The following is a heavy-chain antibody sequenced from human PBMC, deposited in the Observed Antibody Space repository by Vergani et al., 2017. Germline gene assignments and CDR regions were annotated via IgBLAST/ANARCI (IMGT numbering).Heavy chain of an antibody. CDR1: VFALTRHA. D-gene: IGHD6-13*01. V-gene: IGHV3-48*01. J-gene: IGHJ6*02. Sequence: VQLVESGGGVVQPGTSLRLSCVVSVFALTRHAMYWVRQAPGKGLEWVSYISSSSSTIYYADSVTGRFTISRDNAKTSLYLQMNRLRAEDTAVYYCASQYSSSYYYYGMDVWGQGTTVTVSS. CDR2: ISSSSSTI. CDR3: ASQYSSSYYYYGMDV.